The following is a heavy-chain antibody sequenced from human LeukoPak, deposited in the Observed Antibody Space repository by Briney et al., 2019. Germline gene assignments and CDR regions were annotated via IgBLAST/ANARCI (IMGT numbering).Heavy chain of an antibody. D-gene: IGHD6-6*01. CDR2: IIPIFGTA. CDR1: GGTFSSYA. V-gene: IGHV1-69*13. CDR3: ARNRYSSSPGGPDY. J-gene: IGHJ4*02. Sequence: ASVKVSCKASGGTFSSYAISWVRQAPGQGLEWMGGIIPIFGTANYAQKFQGRVTITADESTSTAYMELSSLRSEDTAVYYCARNRYSSSPGGPDYWGQGTLVTVSS.